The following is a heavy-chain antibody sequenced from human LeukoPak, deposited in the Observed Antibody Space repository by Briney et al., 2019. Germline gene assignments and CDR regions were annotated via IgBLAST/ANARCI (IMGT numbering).Heavy chain of an antibody. J-gene: IGHJ3*02. CDR2: ISNSGTII. V-gene: IGHV3-48*03. Sequence: PGGSLRLSCAASGFTFSTYEMHWVRQAPGKGLEWISFISNSGTIIYYADSVKGRFTISRDNAKNSLYLQMNSLRAEDTAVYYCARALKYDSSGYYYGLWAFDIWGQGTMVTVSS. D-gene: IGHD3-22*01. CDR3: ARALKYDSSGYYYGLWAFDI. CDR1: GFTFSTYE.